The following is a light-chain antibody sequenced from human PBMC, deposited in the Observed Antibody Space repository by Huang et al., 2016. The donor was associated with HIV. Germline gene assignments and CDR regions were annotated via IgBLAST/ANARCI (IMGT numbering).Light chain of an antibody. Sequence: ETVMTQTPATLSVSPGERATLFCRASQGVSSNLAWYQHKPGQAPRLLIYVASPRPTGIPGRFSGSGSGTEFTLTISSLQSDDFAVYYCHQYNNWPPWTFGQGTKVEIK. V-gene: IGKV3-15*01. CDR3: HQYNNWPPWT. J-gene: IGKJ1*01. CDR1: QGVSSN. CDR2: VAS.